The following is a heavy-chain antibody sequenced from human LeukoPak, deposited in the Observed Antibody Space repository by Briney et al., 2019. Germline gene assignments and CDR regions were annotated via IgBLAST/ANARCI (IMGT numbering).Heavy chain of an antibody. Sequence: GGSLRLSCAASGFTVSSNYMSWVRQAPGKGLEWVSVIYSGGSTYYADSVKGRFTISRDNSKNTLYLQMNSLRAEDTAVYYCARESYCSSTSCYPYDWGQGTLVTVSS. CDR3: ARESYCSSTSCYPYD. CDR2: IYSGGST. CDR1: GFTVSSNY. J-gene: IGHJ4*02. V-gene: IGHV3-53*01. D-gene: IGHD2-2*01.